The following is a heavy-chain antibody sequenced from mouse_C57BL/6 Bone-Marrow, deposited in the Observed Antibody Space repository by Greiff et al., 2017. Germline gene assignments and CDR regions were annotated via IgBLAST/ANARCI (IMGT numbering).Heavy chain of an antibody. CDR2: IYPGSGST. CDR3: ARRWLLRLLYVMDY. V-gene: IGHV1-55*01. D-gene: IGHD2-3*01. Sequence: QVQLKQPGAELVKPGASVKMSCKASAYTFTSYWITWVKQRPGQGLEWIGDIYPGSGSTNYNEKFKSKATLTVDTSSSTAYMQLSSLTSEDSAVYYCARRWLLRLLYVMDYWGQGTSVTVSS. J-gene: IGHJ4*01. CDR1: AYTFTSYW.